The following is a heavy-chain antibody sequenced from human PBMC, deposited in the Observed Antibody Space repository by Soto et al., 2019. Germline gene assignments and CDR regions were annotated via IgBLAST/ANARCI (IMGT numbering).Heavy chain of an antibody. J-gene: IGHJ6*02. CDR1: GGSISSSNW. V-gene: IGHV4-4*02. CDR3: ARVLTSATLGHAYYYGMDV. Sequence: QVQLQESGPGLVKPSGTLSLTCAVSGGSISSSNWWRWVRQPPGKGLEGIGGIYHGGSTNYNPSLRSRVTISVDKSKYQFSLKRSSVTAADTAVYYCARVLTSATLGHAYYYGMDVWGQGATVTVA. D-gene: IGHD4-17*01. CDR2: IYHGGST.